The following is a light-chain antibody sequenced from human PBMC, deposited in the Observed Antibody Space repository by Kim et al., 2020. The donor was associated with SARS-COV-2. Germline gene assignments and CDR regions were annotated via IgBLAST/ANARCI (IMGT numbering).Light chain of an antibody. V-gene: IGKV1-33*01. CDR3: QQYEHVPYT. CDR2: DAS. Sequence: TSVGDAVTITCQASQDIRSYLNWYQQKPGKPPKVLIYDASKLKPGVPSRFSGSGSGTHFTFTISSLQPEDIATYYCQQYEHVPYTFGQGTKLEI. CDR1: QDIRSY. J-gene: IGKJ2*01.